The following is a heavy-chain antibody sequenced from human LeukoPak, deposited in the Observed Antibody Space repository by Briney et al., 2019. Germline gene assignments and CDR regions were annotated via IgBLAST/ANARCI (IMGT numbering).Heavy chain of an antibody. CDR3: ARERITISNWFYP. V-gene: IGHV3-74*01. CDR1: GFTLSNYW. CDR2: INSDGGNI. J-gene: IGHJ5*02. D-gene: IGHD3-9*01. Sequence: GGSLRLSCAASGFTLSNYWMHWVRQAPGKGLVWVSRINSDGGNINYADSVKGRFTISRDNAKNTLYLQMNSLRAEDTAVYYCARERITISNWFYPWGQGTLVTVSS.